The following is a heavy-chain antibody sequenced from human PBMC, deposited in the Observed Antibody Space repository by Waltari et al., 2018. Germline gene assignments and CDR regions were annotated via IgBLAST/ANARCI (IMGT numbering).Heavy chain of an antibody. CDR3: ASLEPYYDILTGYYGTGGY. V-gene: IGHV3-7*01. J-gene: IGHJ4*02. CDR2: IKQDGSEK. Sequence: EVQLVESGGGLVQPGGSLRLSCAASGFTLRSYLMSWVGQAPGKGREWVANIKQDGSEKYYVDSVKGRFTISRDNAKNSLYLQMDSLRAEDTAVYYCASLEPYYDILTGYYGTGGYWGQGTLVTVSS. D-gene: IGHD3-9*01. CDR1: GFTLRSYL.